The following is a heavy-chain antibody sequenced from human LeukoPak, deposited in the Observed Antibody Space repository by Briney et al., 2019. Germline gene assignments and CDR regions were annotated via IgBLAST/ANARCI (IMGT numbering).Heavy chain of an antibody. Sequence: GASVKVSCKASGYTFTSYRISWVRQAPGQGLEGMGWISAYNGNTNYAQKLQGRDTMTTDTSTSTAYMELRSLRSDDTAVYYCARARCITMVRGVHNWFDPWGQGTLVTVSS. V-gene: IGHV1-18*01. CDR2: ISAYNGNT. CDR3: ARARCITMVRGVHNWFDP. CDR1: GYTFTSYR. D-gene: IGHD3-10*01. J-gene: IGHJ5*02.